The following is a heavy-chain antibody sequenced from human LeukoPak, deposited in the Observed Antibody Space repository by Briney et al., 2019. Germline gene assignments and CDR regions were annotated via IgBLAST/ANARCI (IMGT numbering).Heavy chain of an antibody. J-gene: IGHJ3*02. CDR3: ARGWDAATGAFDM. V-gene: IGHV4-59*01. CDR2: IYYSGSS. D-gene: IGHD1-26*01. Sequence: PSETLSLTCTVSGGSISSYYWSWTRQPPGKGLEWIGLIYYSGSSNYNPSLKSRVTMSVDTSKNQFSLKLNSVTAADTAVYFCARGWDAATGAFDMWGQGTMVTVSS. CDR1: GGSISSYY.